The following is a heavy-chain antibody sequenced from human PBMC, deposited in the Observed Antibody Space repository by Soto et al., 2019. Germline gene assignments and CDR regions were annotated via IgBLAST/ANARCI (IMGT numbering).Heavy chain of an antibody. CDR2: ISAYNGNT. D-gene: IGHD3-16*02. J-gene: IGHJ4*02. CDR3: ARWTPTYYDYVWGSYRPFDY. CDR1: GGTFSSYA. Sequence: GASVKVSCKASGGTFSSYAISWVRQAPGQGLEWMGWISAYNGNTNYAQKLQGRVTMTTDTSTSTAYMELRSLRSDDTAVYYCARWTPTYYDYVWGSYRPFDYWGQGTLVTVSS. V-gene: IGHV1-18*01.